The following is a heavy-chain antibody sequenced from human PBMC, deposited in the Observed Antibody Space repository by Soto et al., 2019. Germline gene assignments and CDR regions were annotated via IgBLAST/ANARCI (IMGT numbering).Heavy chain of an antibody. V-gene: IGHV3-9*01. J-gene: IGHJ3*02. CDR1: GFTFDDYA. CDR3: AKAYSMTTVTTRGGDAFDI. Sequence: SLRLSCAASGFTFDDYAMHWVRQAPGKGLEWVSGISWNSGSIGYADSVKGRFTISRDNAKNSLYLQMNSLRAEDTALYYCAKAYSMTTVTTRGGDAFDIWGQGTMVTVSS. CDR2: ISWNSGSI. D-gene: IGHD4-17*01.